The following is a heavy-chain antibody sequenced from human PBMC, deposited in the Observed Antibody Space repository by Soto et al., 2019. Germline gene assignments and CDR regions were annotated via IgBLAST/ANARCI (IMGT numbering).Heavy chain of an antibody. CDR3: AKDTPVVMFLFDS. CDR1: EFTFYTYA. J-gene: IGHJ4*02. CDR2: ITDTGVST. V-gene: IGHV3-23*01. Sequence: GGSLRLSCTASEFTFYTYAMTWVRQAPGKGLEWVSSITDTGVSTYYADSVKGRFTISRDNSRNTLYLQMNSLRTDDTAVYYCAKDTPVVMFLFDSWGRGTLVTVS. D-gene: IGHD2-21*01.